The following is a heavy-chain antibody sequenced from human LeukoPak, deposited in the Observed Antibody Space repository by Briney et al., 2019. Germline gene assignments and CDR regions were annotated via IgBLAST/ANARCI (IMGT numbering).Heavy chain of an antibody. CDR2: ISSSSTI. CDR1: GFTFSIYS. V-gene: IGHV3-48*01. CDR3: ARRGRDNYYYYMDV. Sequence: PGGSLRLSCAASGFTFSIYSMNWVRQAPGKGLEWVSYISSSSTIYYADSVKGRFTISRDNAKNSLYLQMNSLRAEDTAVYYCARRGRDNYYYYMDVWGKGTTVTVSS. D-gene: IGHD2-21*02. J-gene: IGHJ6*03.